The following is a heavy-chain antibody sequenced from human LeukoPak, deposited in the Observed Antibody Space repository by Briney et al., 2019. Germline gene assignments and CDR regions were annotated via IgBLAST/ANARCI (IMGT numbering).Heavy chain of an antibody. CDR3: ARGALLAVAGFQRHYYGMDV. CDR2: MNPNSGNT. Sequence: GASVKVSCKASGGTFSSYAISWVRQAPGQGLEWMGWMNPNSGNTGYAQKFQGRVTMTRNTSISTAYMELSSLRSEDTAVYYCARGALLAVAGFQRHYYGMDVWGQGTTVTVSS. V-gene: IGHV1-8*02. CDR1: GGTFSSYA. J-gene: IGHJ6*02. D-gene: IGHD6-19*01.